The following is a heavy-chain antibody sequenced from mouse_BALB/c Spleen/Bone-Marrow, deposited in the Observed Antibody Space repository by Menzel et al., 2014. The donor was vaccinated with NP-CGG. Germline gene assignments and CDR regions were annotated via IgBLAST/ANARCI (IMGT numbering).Heavy chain of an antibody. D-gene: IGHD2-4*01. V-gene: IGHV5-9-2*01. Sequence: EVMLVESGGGLVKSGGSLKLSCAAFGFSFNSYGMSWVRQTPEKRLEWVATISGGGSYTFYPDSVKGRFTISRDNAKNNLYLQLSSLMSEDTALYYCARHAYYDQTEVSFVYWGQGTLVTVSA. CDR1: GFSFNSYG. CDR3: ARHAYYDQTEVSFVY. CDR2: ISGGGSYT. J-gene: IGHJ3*01.